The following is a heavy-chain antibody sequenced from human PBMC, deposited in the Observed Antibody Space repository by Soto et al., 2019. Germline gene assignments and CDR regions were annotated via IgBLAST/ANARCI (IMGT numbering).Heavy chain of an antibody. D-gene: IGHD1-7*01. CDR3: TRGGNYYFDY. J-gene: IGHJ4*02. CDR1: GFTFSTSW. CDR2: INGDGGTI. V-gene: IGHV3-74*01. Sequence: EVQLVEAGGGLVQPGGSLRLSCAASGFTFSTSWIHWVRQAPGKGLVWVSRINGDGGTINYADSVKGRFTISRDNAKNTLYLQMNSLSADDTAVYYCTRGGNYYFDYWGQGTLVTVSS.